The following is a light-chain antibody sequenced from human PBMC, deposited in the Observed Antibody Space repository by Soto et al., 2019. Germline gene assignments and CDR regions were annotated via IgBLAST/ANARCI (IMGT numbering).Light chain of an antibody. CDR2: EVI. J-gene: IGLJ3*02. Sequence: QSALIQPASVSGSPGQSITISCTGTSSDVGRYDYVSWFQQHPGRAPKLLIYEVINRPSGVSTRFSGSKSGNTASLTISGLQAEDEADFYCSSFTTSSTWVFGGGTKLTVL. V-gene: IGLV2-14*01. CDR3: SSFTTSSTWV. CDR1: SSDVGRYDY.